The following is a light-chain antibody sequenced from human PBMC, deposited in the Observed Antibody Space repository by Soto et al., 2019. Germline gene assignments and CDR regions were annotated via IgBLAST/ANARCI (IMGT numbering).Light chain of an antibody. V-gene: IGKV3D-15*01. CDR2: GAV. CDR1: QSVSGN. CDR3: KQYNGWQWT. Sequence: EIVMTQSPATLSASPGERVTLSCRVSQSVSGNLAWYQQKPGQAPRLLIYGAVTRATGIPARFSGRGSGTEFTLTITSLQSEDFAVYFCKQYNGWQWTCGQWTKVDIK. J-gene: IGKJ1*01.